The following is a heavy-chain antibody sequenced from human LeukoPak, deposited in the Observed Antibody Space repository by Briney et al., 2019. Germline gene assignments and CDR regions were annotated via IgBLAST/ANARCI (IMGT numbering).Heavy chain of an antibody. CDR1: GGSISSSSYF. Sequence: SETLSLTCTVSGGSISSSSYFWGWIRQTPGKGLEWIGSFYYTGSTYHNPSLKSRVTISVDTSKNQFSLKLSSVTAADTAVYYCARGRFLDAFDIWGQGTMVTVSS. D-gene: IGHD3-3*01. J-gene: IGHJ3*02. CDR2: FYYTGST. CDR3: ARGRFLDAFDI. V-gene: IGHV4-39*07.